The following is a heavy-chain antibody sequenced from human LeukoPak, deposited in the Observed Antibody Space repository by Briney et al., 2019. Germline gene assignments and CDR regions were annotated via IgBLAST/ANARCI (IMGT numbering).Heavy chain of an antibody. CDR2: ISYDGSNK. Sequence: GGSLRLSCAASGFTFSSYGMHWVRQAPGKGLEWVAVISYDGSNKYYADSVKGRFTIYRDNSKNTLYLQMNRLRAEDTAVYYCAKDWSTSNIYYYYGMDVWGQGTTVTVSS. CDR3: AKDWSTSNIYYYYGMDV. V-gene: IGHV3-30*18. CDR1: GFTFSSYG. D-gene: IGHD2-2*01. J-gene: IGHJ6*02.